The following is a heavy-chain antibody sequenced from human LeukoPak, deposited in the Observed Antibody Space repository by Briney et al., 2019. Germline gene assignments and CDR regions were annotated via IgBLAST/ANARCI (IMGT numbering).Heavy chain of an antibody. CDR3: ARRGTAAHIVVVTATFDS. CDR2: IYPYDSET. D-gene: IGHD2-21*02. V-gene: IGHV5-51*01. J-gene: IGHJ4*02. Sequence: GFIYPYDSETRYNPSFQAQATISVDKSISTAYVQWSSLKASDTAIYYCARRGTAAHIVVVTATFDSWGQGTRVTVSS.